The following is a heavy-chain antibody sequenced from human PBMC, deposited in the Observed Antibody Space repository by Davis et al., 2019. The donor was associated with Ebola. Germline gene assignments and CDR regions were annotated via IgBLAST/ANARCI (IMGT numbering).Heavy chain of an antibody. CDR1: GGTFSSYA. CDR2: IIPIFGTA. Sequence: AASVKVSCEASGGTFSSYAISWVRQAPGQGLEWMGGIIPIFGTANYAQKFQGRVTITADESTSTAYMELSSLRSEDTAVYYCARDGYNSMEYGMDVWGQGTTVTVSS. D-gene: IGHD5-24*01. J-gene: IGHJ6*02. V-gene: IGHV1-69*13. CDR3: ARDGYNSMEYGMDV.